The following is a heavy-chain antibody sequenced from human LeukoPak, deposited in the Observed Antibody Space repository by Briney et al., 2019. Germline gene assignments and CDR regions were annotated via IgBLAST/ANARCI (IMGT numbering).Heavy chain of an antibody. CDR3: TRWYYFDSSAGDPYPDY. CDR1: KFTFRDYS. V-gene: IGHV3-49*03. CDR2: IRNKAYGETT. J-gene: IGHJ4*02. Sequence: GRPLKLSCTASKFTFRDYSMSWFRQAPGKGLEWVGFIRNKAYGETTEYAASVKGRFTISRDDSKSIAYLQMNSLKTEDTAVYYCTRWYYFDSSAGDPYPDYWGQGTLVTVSS. D-gene: IGHD3-22*01.